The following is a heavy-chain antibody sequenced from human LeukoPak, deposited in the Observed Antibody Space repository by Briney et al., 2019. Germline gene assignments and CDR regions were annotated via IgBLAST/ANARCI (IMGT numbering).Heavy chain of an antibody. Sequence: ASVKVSCKASGYTFTNYGISWVRQAPGQGLEWMGWISAYNGNTNYAQKLQGRVTMTADTSTTTGYMELSSLRSEDTAVYYCARVGRLYYDSSGYYFDYWGQGTLVTVSS. D-gene: IGHD3-22*01. CDR3: ARVGRLYYDSSGYYFDY. J-gene: IGHJ4*02. V-gene: IGHV1-18*01. CDR2: ISAYNGNT. CDR1: GYTFTNYG.